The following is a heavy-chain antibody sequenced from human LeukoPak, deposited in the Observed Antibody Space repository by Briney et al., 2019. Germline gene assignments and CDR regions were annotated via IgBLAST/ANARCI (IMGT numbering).Heavy chain of an antibody. J-gene: IGHJ4*02. Sequence: SVKVSCKASGGTFSSYAISWVRQAPGQGLEWMGRIIPIFGIANYAQKFQGRVTITADESTSTAYMELSSLRSEDTAVYYCARDAAYCGGGCPFDYWGQGTLVTVSS. CDR2: IIPIFGIA. CDR1: GGTFSSYA. V-gene: IGHV1-69*15. CDR3: ARDAAYCGGGCPFDY. D-gene: IGHD2-21*02.